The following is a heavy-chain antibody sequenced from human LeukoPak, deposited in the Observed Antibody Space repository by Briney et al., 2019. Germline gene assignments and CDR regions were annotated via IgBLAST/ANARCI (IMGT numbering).Heavy chain of an antibody. Sequence: SETLSLTCTVSGGSISSQYWSWIRQPPGKGLEWIGYIYSSGSTKYNPSLQSRITISVDTSKNQFSLKLSSVTAADTAVYYCARGVYIAAAQYGYWGQGTLVTVSS. CDR3: ARGVYIAAAQYGY. D-gene: IGHD6-13*01. V-gene: IGHV4-59*11. J-gene: IGHJ4*02. CDR1: GGSISSQY. CDR2: IYSSGST.